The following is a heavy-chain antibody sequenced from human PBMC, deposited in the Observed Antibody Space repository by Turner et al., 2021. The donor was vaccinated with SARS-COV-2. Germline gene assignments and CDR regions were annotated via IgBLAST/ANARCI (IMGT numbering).Heavy chain of an antibody. CDR1: GGTFSSYA. V-gene: IGHV1-69*06. J-gene: IGHJ4*02. CDR2: IIPIFDTT. CDR3: ARDRDYDSSGYWEQS. Sequence: QVQLVQSGAEVKKPGSSVTVSCKGSGGTFSSYAISWVRQPPGQGLEWMGGIIPIFDTTNYAQKFQGRVTITADKSTSTAYMELSGLRSEDTAVYYCARDRDYDSSGYWEQSWGQGTLVTVSS. D-gene: IGHD3-22*01.